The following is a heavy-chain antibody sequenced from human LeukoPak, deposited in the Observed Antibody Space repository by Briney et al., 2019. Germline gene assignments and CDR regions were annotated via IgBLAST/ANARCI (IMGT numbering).Heavy chain of an antibody. CDR3: AKDTTAWYRFDY. CDR1: GFTFSSFS. D-gene: IGHD6-13*01. V-gene: IGHV3-21*01. CDR2: ISSSSSYI. J-gene: IGHJ4*02. Sequence: GGSLRLSCAASGFTFSSFSMNWVRQAPGKGLEWVSSISSSSSYIYYADSLKGRFTISRDNAMNSLYLQMNSLRAEDTAVYYCAKDTTAWYRFDYWGQGTLVTVSS.